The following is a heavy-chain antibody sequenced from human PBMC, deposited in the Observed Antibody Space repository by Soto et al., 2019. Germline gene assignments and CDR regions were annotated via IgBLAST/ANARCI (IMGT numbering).Heavy chain of an antibody. Sequence: EASVKVSCKASGGTFSSYTISWVRQAPGQGLEWMGRIIPILGIANYAQKFQGRVTITADKSTSTAYMELSSLRSEDTAVYYCARDPPPNCSSTSCYGPWGQGTLVTVSS. CDR3: ARDPPPNCSSTSCYGP. V-gene: IGHV1-69*04. CDR2: IIPILGIA. CDR1: GGTFSSYT. J-gene: IGHJ5*02. D-gene: IGHD2-2*01.